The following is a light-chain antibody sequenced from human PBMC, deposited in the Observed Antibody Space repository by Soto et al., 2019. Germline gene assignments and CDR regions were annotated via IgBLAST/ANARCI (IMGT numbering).Light chain of an antibody. CDR3: QQYNTWPPAYT. J-gene: IGKJ2*01. Sequence: EVVMTQSPATLSVSPGERATLSCRASQSISSNVAWYQKKPGQAPRLLMYGASTRATGFPARFSGSGSGTEFTLTISSLQSEDFAVYYCQQYNTWPPAYTFGQGTKLEI. V-gene: IGKV3-15*01. CDR1: QSISSN. CDR2: GAS.